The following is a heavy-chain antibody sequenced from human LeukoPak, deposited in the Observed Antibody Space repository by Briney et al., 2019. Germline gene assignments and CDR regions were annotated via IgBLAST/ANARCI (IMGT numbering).Heavy chain of an antibody. CDR3: ARDRPAGVDY. V-gene: IGHV4-30-4*01. CDR2: IYYSGST. D-gene: IGHD3-10*01. Sequence: SETLSLTCTVSGGSISSGDYYWSWIRQPPGKGLEWIGYIYYSGSTYYNPSLKSRVTISVDTSKNQFSLKLSSVTAAVTAVYYCARDRPAGVDYWGQGTLVTVSS. CDR1: GGSISSGDYY. J-gene: IGHJ4*02.